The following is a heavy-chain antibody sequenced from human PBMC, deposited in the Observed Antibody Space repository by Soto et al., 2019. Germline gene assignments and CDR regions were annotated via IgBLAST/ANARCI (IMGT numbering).Heavy chain of an antibody. CDR3: ARSFPRLYGSGSYSH. CDR2: INPNSGGT. CDR1: GYTFTGYY. D-gene: IGHD3-10*01. Sequence: ASVKVSCKASGYTFTGYYMHWVRQAPGQGLEWMGWINPNSGGTNYAQKFQGWVTMTRDTSISTAYMELSRLRSDDTAVYYCARSFPRLYGSGSYSHWGQGTLVTVSS. V-gene: IGHV1-2*04. J-gene: IGHJ4*02.